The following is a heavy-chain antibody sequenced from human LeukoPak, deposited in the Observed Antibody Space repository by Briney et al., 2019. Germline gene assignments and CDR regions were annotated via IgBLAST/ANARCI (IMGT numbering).Heavy chain of an antibody. CDR3: ARGDGIAVARTWEYYFDY. CDR2: IYYSGST. Sequence: PSQTLSLTCTVSGGSISSGDYYWSWIRQPPGKGLEWIGYIYYSGSTYYNPSLKSRVTISVDTSKNQFSLKLSSVTAADTAVYYCARGDGIAVARTWEYYFDYWGQGTLVTVSS. V-gene: IGHV4-30-4*08. CDR1: GGSISSGDYY. J-gene: IGHJ4*02. D-gene: IGHD6-19*01.